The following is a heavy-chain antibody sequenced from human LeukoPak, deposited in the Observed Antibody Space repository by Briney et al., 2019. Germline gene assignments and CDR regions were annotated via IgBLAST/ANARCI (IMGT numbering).Heavy chain of an antibody. V-gene: IGHV3-48*03. CDR1: GFTFSSYE. CDR2: ISSSGSTI. J-gene: IGHJ5*02. Sequence: PGGSLRLSCAASGFTFSSYEMNWVRQAPGKGLEWVSYISSSGSTIYYADSVKGRFTISRDNAKNSLYLQMNSLRAEDTAVYYCAKLPREYCSSSSCPNWFDTWGQGTLVTVSS. D-gene: IGHD2-2*01. CDR3: AKLPREYCSSSSCPNWFDT.